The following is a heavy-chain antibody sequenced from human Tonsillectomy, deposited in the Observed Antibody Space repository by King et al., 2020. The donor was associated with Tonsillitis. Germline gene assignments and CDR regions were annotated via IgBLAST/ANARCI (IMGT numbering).Heavy chain of an antibody. V-gene: IGHV3-21*01. Sequence: VQLVESGGGLVKPGGSLRLSCAASGFSFSNYSMNWVRQAPGKGLEWVSCISSSKSYIYHADSVKGRFATSRDNAKKSLYLQMNSLRAEDTAVYYCARSYNYDGSGYSDVAFDIWGQGTKVTVSS. CDR2: ISSSKSYI. CDR3: ARSYNYDGSGYSDVAFDI. CDR1: GFSFSNYS. J-gene: IGHJ3*02. D-gene: IGHD3-22*01.